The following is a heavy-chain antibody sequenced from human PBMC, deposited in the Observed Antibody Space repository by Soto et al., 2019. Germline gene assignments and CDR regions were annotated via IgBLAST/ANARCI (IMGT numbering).Heavy chain of an antibody. D-gene: IGHD1-1*01. V-gene: IGHV3-7*05. Sequence: GGSLRLSCAASGFTFSSFWMSWVRQAPGKGLEWVANIKHDGSDKYYVDSVKGRFTISRDNAKDSLYLQMNSLRAEDTAFYYCVRGGSRFDPWGQGTLVTVSS. CDR1: GFTFSSFW. J-gene: IGHJ5*02. CDR3: VRGGSRFDP. CDR2: IKHDGSDK.